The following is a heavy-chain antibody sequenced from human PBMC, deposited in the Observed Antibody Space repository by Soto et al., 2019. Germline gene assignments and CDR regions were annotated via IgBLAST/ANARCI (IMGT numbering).Heavy chain of an antibody. CDR2: ISAYNGNT. D-gene: IGHD3-10*01. CDR1: GYTFTSYG. J-gene: IGHJ4*02. Sequence: QVQLVQSGAEVKKPGASVKVSCKASGYTFTSYGISWVRQAPGQGLEWMGWISAYNGNTNYAQKLQGRVTMTTDTSTSTAYMELRTLRSDDTSLSQRAIRMYGSGSYYNHYWGQGTLVTVSS. V-gene: IGHV1-18*01. CDR3: AIRMYGSGSYYNHY.